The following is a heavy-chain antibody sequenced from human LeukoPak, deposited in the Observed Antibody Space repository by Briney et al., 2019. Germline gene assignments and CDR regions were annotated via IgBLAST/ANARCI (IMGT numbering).Heavy chain of an antibody. CDR1: GYSFTSYW. CDR2: IYPGDSDT. D-gene: IGHD4-23*01. Sequence: GESLKISCKGSGYSFTSYWIGWVRQMPGKGLEWMGIIYPGDSDTRYSPSFQGQVTISADKSISTAYLQWSSLKASDTAIYYCARQEERIGSNSVRRYFDYWGQGTLVTVSS. J-gene: IGHJ4*02. V-gene: IGHV5-51*01. CDR3: ARQEERIGSNSVRRYFDY.